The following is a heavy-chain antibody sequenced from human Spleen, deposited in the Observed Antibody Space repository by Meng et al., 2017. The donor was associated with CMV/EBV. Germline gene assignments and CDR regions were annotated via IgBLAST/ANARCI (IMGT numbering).Heavy chain of an antibody. CDR1: RFTFNSYW. CDR3: ARSGALNSGNYRVVFDM. Sequence: GESLKISSSGPRFTFNSYWMSWVRQAPGKGLEWVANINQDGSEKYYVASVKGRFTISSDSAKNSLYLQMNRLRAEDTAVYYCARSGALNSGNYRVVFDMWGQGTVVTVSS. D-gene: IGHD1-26*01. V-gene: IGHV3-7*01. CDR2: INQDGSEK. J-gene: IGHJ3*02.